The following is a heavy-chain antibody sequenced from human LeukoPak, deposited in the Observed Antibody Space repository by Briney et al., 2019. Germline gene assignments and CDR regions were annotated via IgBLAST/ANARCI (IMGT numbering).Heavy chain of an antibody. CDR3: ARDYSGDEDFDY. CDR1: GFAFSSYE. Sequence: GGSLRLSCLASGFAFSSYEMNWVRQAPGEGLEWVSFIDNSGVTTYYADSVKGRFTMSRDNAKNSLYLQMNSLRVEDTAMYYCARDYSGDEDFDYWGQGTLVTVSS. J-gene: IGHJ4*02. CDR2: IDNSGVTT. V-gene: IGHV3-48*03. D-gene: IGHD5-12*01.